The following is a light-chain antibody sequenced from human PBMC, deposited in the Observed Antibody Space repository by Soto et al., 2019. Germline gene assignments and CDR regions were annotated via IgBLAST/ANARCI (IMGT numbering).Light chain of an antibody. CDR1: QSINSY. CDR3: KDFSITLYT. CDR2: ATS. V-gene: IGKV1-39*01. J-gene: IGKJ2*01. Sequence: KMSQFLSPLSASVGDTVTIKCRTSQSINSYLNWYQRTPGKAPHLLIFATSSIHRVVPLRFSGSGSETEFTLTVSGVQPEDVARYCCKDFSITLYTFCQRT.